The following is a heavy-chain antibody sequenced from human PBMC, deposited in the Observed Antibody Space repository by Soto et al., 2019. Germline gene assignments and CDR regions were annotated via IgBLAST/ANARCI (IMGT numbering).Heavy chain of an antibody. J-gene: IGHJ1*01. CDR1: GFTFSDYY. CDR2: ISSSGSTI. D-gene: IGHD6-19*01. Sequence: GGSLRLSCAASGFTFSDYYMSWIRQAPGKGLEWVSYISSSGSTIYYADSVKGRFTISRDNAKNSLYLQMNSLRAEDTAVYSWARDPGAVAGTGYFQHWGQGTLVTVSS. CDR3: ARDPGAVAGTGYFQH. V-gene: IGHV3-11*01.